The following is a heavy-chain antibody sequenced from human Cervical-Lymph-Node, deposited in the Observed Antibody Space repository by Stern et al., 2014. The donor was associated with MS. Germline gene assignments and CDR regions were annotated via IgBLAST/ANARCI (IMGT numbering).Heavy chain of an antibody. CDR3: APRLSSSWSGGGAFDI. D-gene: IGHD6-13*01. CDR2: IYWNDDK. Sequence: QVTLQESGPTLVKPTQTLTLTCTFSGFSLSTSGVGVGWIRQPPGKALEWLALIYWNDDKRYSPSLKSRLTITKDTSKNQVVLTMTNMDPVDTATYYCAPRLSSSWSGGGAFDIWGQGTMVTVSS. J-gene: IGHJ3*02. V-gene: IGHV2-5*01. CDR1: GFSLSTSGVG.